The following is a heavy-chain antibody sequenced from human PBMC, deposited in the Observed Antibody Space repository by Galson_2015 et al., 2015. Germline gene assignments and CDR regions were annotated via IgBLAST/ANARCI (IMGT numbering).Heavy chain of an antibody. CDR1: GFTFSSYG. CDR3: ARGTSDYYYLDV. J-gene: IGHJ6*03. D-gene: IGHD1-14*01. V-gene: IGHV3-48*03. CDR2: ISNSGRTM. Sequence: SLRLSCAASGFTFSSYGMHWVRQAPGKGLEWVSYISNSGRTMYYADSGKGRFTISRDNAKNSLFLQMNSLRADDTAIYYCARGTSDYYYLDVWGKGTTVTVSS.